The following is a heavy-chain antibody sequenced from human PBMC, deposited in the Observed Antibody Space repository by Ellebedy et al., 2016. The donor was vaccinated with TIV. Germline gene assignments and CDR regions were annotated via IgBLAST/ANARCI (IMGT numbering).Heavy chain of an antibody. CDR2: ISPYNGKK. V-gene: IGHV1-18*04. D-gene: IGHD4-17*01. Sequence: ASVKVSCKASGYTFTSYSFSWVRQAPGQGLEWMGWISPYNGKKNYAQKLQGRVTMTTDTSTSTAYMELRSLRSDDTAVYYCARVVGNHYGENPIDYWGQGTLVTVSS. CDR1: GYTFTSYS. J-gene: IGHJ4*02. CDR3: ARVVGNHYGENPIDY.